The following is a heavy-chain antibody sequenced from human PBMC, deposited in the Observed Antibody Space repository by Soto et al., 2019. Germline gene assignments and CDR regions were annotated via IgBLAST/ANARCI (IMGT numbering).Heavy chain of an antibody. D-gene: IGHD2-2*01. J-gene: IGHJ6*02. V-gene: IGHV5-10-1*01. CDR1: GYSFTSYW. CDR2: IDPSDSYT. Sequence: PGESLKISCKGSGYSFTSYWISWVRQMPGKGLEWMGRIDPSDSYTNYSPSFQGHVTISADKSISTAYLQWSSLKASDTAMYYWVSCSRGYCSSTSCSNFGNYYGMDVWGQGTTVTVSS. CDR3: VSCSRGYCSSTSCSNFGNYYGMDV.